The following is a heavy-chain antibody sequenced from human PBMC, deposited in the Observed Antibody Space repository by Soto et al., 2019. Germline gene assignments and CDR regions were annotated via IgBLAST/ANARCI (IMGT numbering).Heavy chain of an antibody. Sequence: WASVKVSCKASGYTFNYYGISWVRQAPGQGREWVGWISAHNGDTKYAQNLQGRLTLTTDTSTSTAYMELTSLTSDDTAVYYCARDWSRYFDSSGLMWFYWGQGTLVTVSS. J-gene: IGHJ4*02. CDR1: GYTFNYYG. D-gene: IGHD3-22*01. V-gene: IGHV1-18*04. CDR2: ISAHNGDT. CDR3: ARDWSRYFDSSGLMWFY.